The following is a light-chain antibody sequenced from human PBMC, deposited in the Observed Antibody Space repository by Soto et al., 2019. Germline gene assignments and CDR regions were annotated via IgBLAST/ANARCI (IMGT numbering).Light chain of an antibody. J-gene: IGKJ5*01. CDR2: AAS. V-gene: IGKV1-39*01. CDR1: QSISSF. CDR3: QQSYSTPPVT. Sequence: IQVTQSPSSVSASVGDRVTITCRSSQSISSFLNWYQQRPGKAPKLLIYAASTLQSGVPSRFSGSGSGTDFTLTISSLQPEDFATYYCQQSYSTPPVTFGQGTRLEIK.